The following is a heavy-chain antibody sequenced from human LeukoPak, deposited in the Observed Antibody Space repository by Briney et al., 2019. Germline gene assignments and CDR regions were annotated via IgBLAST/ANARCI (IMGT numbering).Heavy chain of an antibody. CDR2: IYYSGST. CDR1: GGSISSSSYY. CDR3: ARAEGFWSGYYTFPWFDP. V-gene: IGHV4-39*07. J-gene: IGHJ5*02. Sequence: PSETLSLTCTVSGGSISSSSYYWGWLRQPPGKGLEWIGSIYYSGSTYYNPSLKSRVTISVDTSKNQFSLKLSSVTAADTAVYYCARAEGFWSGYYTFPWFDPWGQGTLVTVSS. D-gene: IGHD3-3*01.